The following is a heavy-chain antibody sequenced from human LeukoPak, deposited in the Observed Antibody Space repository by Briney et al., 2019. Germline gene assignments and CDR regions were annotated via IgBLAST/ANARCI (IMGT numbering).Heavy chain of an antibody. CDR2: ISGSGGST. V-gene: IGHV3-23*01. J-gene: IGHJ3*02. CDR1: GFTFSSYA. Sequence: GGSLRLSCAASGFTFSSYAMSWVRQAPGKGLEWVSAISGSGGSTYYADSVKGRFTISRDNSKNTLYLQMNSLRAEDTAVYYCAKDRWDNYDSSGSDAFDIWGQGTMVTVSS. D-gene: IGHD3-22*01. CDR3: AKDRWDNYDSSGSDAFDI.